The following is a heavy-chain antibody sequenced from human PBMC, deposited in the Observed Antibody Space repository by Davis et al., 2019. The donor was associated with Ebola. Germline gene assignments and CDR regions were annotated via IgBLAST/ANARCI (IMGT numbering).Heavy chain of an antibody. CDR2: IYHSGST. J-gene: IGHJ2*01. CDR1: GGSISSGGYS. CDR3: ARVGYCSSTSCYRVATVNYWYFDL. Sequence: MPSETLSLTCAVSGGSISSGGYSWSWIRQPPGKGLEWIGYIYHSGSTYYNPSLKSRVTISVDRSKNQFSLKLSSVTAADTAVYYCARVGYCSSTSCYRVATVNYWYFDLWGRGTLVTVSS. V-gene: IGHV4-30-2*01. D-gene: IGHD2-2*02.